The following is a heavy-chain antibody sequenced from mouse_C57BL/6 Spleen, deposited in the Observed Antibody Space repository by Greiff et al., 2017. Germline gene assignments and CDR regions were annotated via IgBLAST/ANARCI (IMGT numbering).Heavy chain of an antibody. D-gene: IGHD4-1*01. CDR2: ISDGGSYT. CDR3: AREGTGTGGYYVDY. CDR1: GFTFSSYA. V-gene: IGHV5-4*01. J-gene: IGHJ2*01. Sequence: EVKLMESGGGLVKPGGSLKLSCAASGFTFSSYAMSWVRQTPEKRLEWVATISDGGSYTYYPDNVKGRFTISRDNAKNNLYLQMSQLKSEDTAMYYCAREGTGTGGYYVDYWGQGTTLTVSS.